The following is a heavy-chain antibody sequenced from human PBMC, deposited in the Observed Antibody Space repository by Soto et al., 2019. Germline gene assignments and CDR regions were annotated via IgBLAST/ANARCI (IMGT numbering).Heavy chain of an antibody. D-gene: IGHD2-15*01. CDR2: IYSGGST. CDR1: GFTVSSNY. J-gene: IGHJ3*02. V-gene: IGHV3-66*01. Sequence: VQLVESGGGLVQPGGSLRLSCAASGFTVSSNYMSWVRQAPGKGLEWVSVIYSGGSTYYADSVKGRFTISRDNSKNTLYLQMNSLRAEDTAVYYCARDGGYCSGGSCRGEAFDIWGQGTMVTVSS. CDR3: ARDGGYCSGGSCRGEAFDI.